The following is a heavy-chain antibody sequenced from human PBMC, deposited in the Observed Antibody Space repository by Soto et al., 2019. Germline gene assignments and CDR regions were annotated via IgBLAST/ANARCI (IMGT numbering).Heavy chain of an antibody. D-gene: IGHD3-10*01. CDR3: ARRGVSGPVDY. CDR2: IYYNGSP. CDR1: GGSISSSSYY. V-gene: IGHV4-39*02. J-gene: IGHJ4*02. Sequence: QLQLQESGPGLVKPSETLSLTCTVSGGSISSSSYYWGWIRQPPGRGLEWIGNIYYNGSPYYNPSLQRRVSISLDMSKTSFSLTLSSVPAADTAVHYCARRGVSGPVDYWGQGTLVTVSS.